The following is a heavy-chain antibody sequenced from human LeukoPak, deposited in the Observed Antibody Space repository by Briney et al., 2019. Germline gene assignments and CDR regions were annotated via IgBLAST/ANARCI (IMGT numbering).Heavy chain of an antibody. Sequence: GRSLRLSCAASGFTFSSYSMHWVRQAPGKGLEWVAVISYDGSNKYYADSVKGRFTISRDNSKNTLYLQMNSLRAEDTAVYYCARDPYGVRPSYMDVWGKGTTVTVSS. CDR1: GFTFSSYS. J-gene: IGHJ6*03. V-gene: IGHV3-30*04. CDR2: ISYDGSNK. D-gene: IGHD3-10*01. CDR3: ARDPYGVRPSYMDV.